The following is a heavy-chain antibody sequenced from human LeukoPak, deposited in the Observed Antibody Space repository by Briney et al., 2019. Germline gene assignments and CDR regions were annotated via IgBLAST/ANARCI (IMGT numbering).Heavy chain of an antibody. Sequence: ASVKASCKASGYTFTGYYMHWVRQAPGQGLEWMGWINPNSGGTNYVQKFQGRVTMTRDTSISTAYMELSRLRSDDTAVYYCARTEDYDFWSGYYTPYFDYWGQGTLVTVSS. D-gene: IGHD3-3*01. CDR2: INPNSGGT. CDR1: GYTFTGYY. CDR3: ARTEDYDFWSGYYTPYFDY. J-gene: IGHJ4*02. V-gene: IGHV1-2*02.